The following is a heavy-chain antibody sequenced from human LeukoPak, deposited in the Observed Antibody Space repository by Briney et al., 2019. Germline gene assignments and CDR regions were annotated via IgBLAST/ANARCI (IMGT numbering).Heavy chain of an antibody. CDR3: ARGSSIAAAGVYYYYGMDV. V-gene: IGHV4-4*02. D-gene: IGHD6-13*01. J-gene: IGHJ6*02. CDR1: GGSISSSNW. Sequence: PSETLSLTCAVSGGSISSSNWWSWVRQPPGKGLEWIGEIYHSGSTNYNPSLKSRVTMSEDKSKNQFSLKLSSVTAADTAVFYCARGSSIAAAGVYYYYGMDVWGQGATVTVSS. CDR2: IYHSGST.